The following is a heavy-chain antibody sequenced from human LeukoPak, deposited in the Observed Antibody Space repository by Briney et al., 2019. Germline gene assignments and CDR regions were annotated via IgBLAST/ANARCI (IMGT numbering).Heavy chain of an antibody. CDR2: IYPGDSDT. D-gene: IGHD6-19*01. V-gene: IGHV5-51*01. Sequence: GESLKISCNGSGYSFTTYWIAWVRQMPGKGLEWMGIIYPGDSDTICSPSFQGQVTISADKSISTAYLQWSSLKASDTAMYYCARHAMSGEIDFWGQGTLVTVSS. CDR3: ARHAMSGEIDF. CDR1: GYSFTTYW. J-gene: IGHJ4*02.